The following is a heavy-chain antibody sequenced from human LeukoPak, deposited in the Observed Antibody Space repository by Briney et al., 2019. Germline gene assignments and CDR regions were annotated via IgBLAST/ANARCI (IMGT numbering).Heavy chain of an antibody. CDR1: GFTFSSYW. V-gene: IGHV3-7*01. J-gene: IGHJ3*02. CDR3: ARDGRAVAFDI. D-gene: IGHD6-19*01. CDR2: IKQDGSEK. Sequence: GGSLRLSCAASGFTFSSYWMSWVRQAPGKGLEWVANIKQDGSEKYYVDSVKGRFTISRDNAKNSLFLQLHSLRAEDTAVYYCARDGRAVAFDIWGQGTMVTVSS.